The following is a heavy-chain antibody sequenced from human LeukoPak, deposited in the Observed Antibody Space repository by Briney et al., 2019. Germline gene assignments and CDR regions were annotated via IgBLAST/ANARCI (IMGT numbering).Heavy chain of an antibody. CDR3: AKCPTIAAVRYYFDY. V-gene: IGHV3-23*01. Sequence: GGSLRLSCAASGFTFSSYAMSWVRQAPGKGLEWVSVISGSGASTYYADSVKGRFTISRDNSQSTLYLQMTSLRADDTAVYYCAKCPTIAAVRYYFDYWGQGTLVTVSS. CDR2: ISGSGAST. D-gene: IGHD6-13*01. J-gene: IGHJ4*02. CDR1: GFTFSSYA.